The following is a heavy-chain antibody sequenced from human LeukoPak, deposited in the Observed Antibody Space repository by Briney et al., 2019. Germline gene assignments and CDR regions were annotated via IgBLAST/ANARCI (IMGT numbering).Heavy chain of an antibody. J-gene: IGHJ4*02. CDR3: ARKSVGATPLDY. CDR2: ISAYNGNT. V-gene: IGHV1-18*01. Sequence: ASVRVSCKASGYTFTSYGISWVRQAPGQGLEWMGWISAYNGNTNYAQKLQGRVTMTTDTSTSTAYMELRSLRSDDTAVYYCARKSVGATPLDYWGQGTLVTVSS. D-gene: IGHD1-26*01. CDR1: GYTFTSYG.